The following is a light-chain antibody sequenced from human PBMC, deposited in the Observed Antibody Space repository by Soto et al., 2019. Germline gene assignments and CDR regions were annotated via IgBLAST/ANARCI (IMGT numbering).Light chain of an antibody. Sequence: EIVMTQSPGTLSLSPGERATLSCRASQSGSSSYLAWYQQKPGQAPRLLIYGASSRATGIPDRFSGSGSGTDFTLTISRLEPEDFAAYYCQQGSTFGQGTKLEIK. CDR2: GAS. J-gene: IGKJ2*01. CDR3: QQGST. V-gene: IGKV3-20*01. CDR1: QSGSSSY.